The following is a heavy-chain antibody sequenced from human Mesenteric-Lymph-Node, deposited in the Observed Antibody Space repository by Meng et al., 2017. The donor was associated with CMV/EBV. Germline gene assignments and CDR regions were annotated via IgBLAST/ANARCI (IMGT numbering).Heavy chain of an antibody. D-gene: IGHD2-15*01. CDR3: AKDRQGGGLFDY. V-gene: IGHV3-74*03. CDR2: INSDGSTT. CDR1: GFTFDDYA. J-gene: IGHJ4*02. Sequence: GGSLRLSCAASGFTFDDYAMHWVRQAPGQGLEWVSRINSDGSTTTYADSVRGRFTIARDNSKNTLYLQMNSLRAEDTAVYYCAKDRQGGGLFDYWGQGTLVTVSS.